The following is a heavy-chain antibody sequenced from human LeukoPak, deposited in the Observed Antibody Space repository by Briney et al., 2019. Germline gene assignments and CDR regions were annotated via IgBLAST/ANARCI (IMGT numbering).Heavy chain of an antibody. J-gene: IGHJ4*02. CDR3: ARGGHSSFDY. Sequence: GGSLRLSCAASGFTFSNFWLHWVRQAPGKGLEWVSRITSDGSNINYADSVQGRFTISRDNAKNTLYMQMNSLRAEDTAVYYCARGGHSSFDYWGQGALVTVSS. CDR1: GFTFSNFW. CDR2: ITSDGSNI. D-gene: IGHD3-16*01. V-gene: IGHV3-74*01.